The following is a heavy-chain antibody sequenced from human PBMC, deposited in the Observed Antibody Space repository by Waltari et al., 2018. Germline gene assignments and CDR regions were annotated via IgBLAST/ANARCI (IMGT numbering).Heavy chain of an antibody. CDR2: VHSTGNT. CDR3: ARRWGGRLGPNKDRPPFDY. Sequence: QLQLQESGPRLVKPSETLSLTCSVSGDSINTDSYYWGWIRQSPGKTLEWIGSVHSTGNTYYNPSLKGRLSISIDASKNQFSLNLTSGTTADTATYFCARRWGGRLGPNKDRPPFDYWGQGTLVTVSS. D-gene: IGHD3-16*01. CDR1: GDSINTDSYY. J-gene: IGHJ4*02. V-gene: IGHV4-39*01.